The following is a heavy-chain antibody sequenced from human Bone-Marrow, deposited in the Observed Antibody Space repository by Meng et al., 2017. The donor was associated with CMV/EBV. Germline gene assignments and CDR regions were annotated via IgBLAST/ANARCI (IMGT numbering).Heavy chain of an antibody. CDR2: IYYSGST. CDR3: ARPSYSSGWYWFDP. D-gene: IGHD6-19*01. V-gene: IGHV4-39*07. CDR1: GGSISSRSYY. Sequence: SGGSISSRSYYWGWIRQPPGKGLEWIGSIYYSGSTYYNPSLKSRVTISVDTSKNQFSLKLSSVTAADTAVYYCARPSYSSGWYWFDPWGQGTLVTVSS. J-gene: IGHJ5*02.